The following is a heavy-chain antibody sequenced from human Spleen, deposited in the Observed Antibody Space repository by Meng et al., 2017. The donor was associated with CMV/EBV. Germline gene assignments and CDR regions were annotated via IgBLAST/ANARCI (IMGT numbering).Heavy chain of an antibody. CDR3: ARVSRHLYYYGMDV. J-gene: IGHJ6*02. V-gene: IGHV1-2*02. Sequence: ASVKVSCKASGYTFTGYYIHWVRQGPGQGLEWMGWINPNSGGTNYAQKFQGRVTMTRDTSISTAYMELSRLRSDDTAVYYCARVSRHLYYYGMDVWGQGTTVTVSS. CDR1: GYTFTGYY. CDR2: INPNSGGT.